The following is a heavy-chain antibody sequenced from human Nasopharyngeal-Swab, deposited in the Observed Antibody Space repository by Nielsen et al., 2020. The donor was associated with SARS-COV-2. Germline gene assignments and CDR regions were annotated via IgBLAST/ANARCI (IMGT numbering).Heavy chain of an antibody. CDR3: AKDQGAIVVETAIGYLDY. V-gene: IGHV3-30*18. D-gene: IGHD2-21*02. Sequence: GESLKISCAASGFTFSSYAMHWVRQAPGKGLEWVADISYDGRNEYYADSVRGRFTMSRDNSKNTLFLQMNSLRPEDTAVYYCAKDQGAIVVETAIGYLDYWGQGTLVTVSS. CDR2: ISYDGRNE. J-gene: IGHJ4*02. CDR1: GFTFSSYA.